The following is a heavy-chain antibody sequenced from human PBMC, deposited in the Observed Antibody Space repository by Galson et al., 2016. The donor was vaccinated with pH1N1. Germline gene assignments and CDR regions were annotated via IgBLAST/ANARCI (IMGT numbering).Heavy chain of an antibody. Sequence: SVKVSCKASGDTFNMYSFTWVRQAPGQGLEWMGGIIPFFGAPNYAQKFQGRVTITADESTSTAYMELSSLRYEDTAVYYCVRGLRGYSFTWGQGTLVTVSS. D-gene: IGHD5-18*01. CDR2: IIPFFGAP. V-gene: IGHV1-69*13. J-gene: IGHJ4*02. CDR3: VRGLRGYSFT. CDR1: GDTFNMYS.